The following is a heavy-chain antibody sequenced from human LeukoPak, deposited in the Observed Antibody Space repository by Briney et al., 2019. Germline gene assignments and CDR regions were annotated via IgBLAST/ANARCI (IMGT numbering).Heavy chain of an antibody. CDR2: ISSSSSTI. CDR3: AKDPYYDFWSGPYFDY. J-gene: IGHJ4*02. Sequence: GGSLRLSCAAPGFTFSSYSMNWVRQAPGKGLEWVSYISSSSSTIYYADSVKGRFTISRDNAKNSLYLQMNSLRAEDTAVYYCAKDPYYDFWSGPYFDYWGQGTLVTVSS. D-gene: IGHD3-3*01. CDR1: GFTFSSYS. V-gene: IGHV3-48*04.